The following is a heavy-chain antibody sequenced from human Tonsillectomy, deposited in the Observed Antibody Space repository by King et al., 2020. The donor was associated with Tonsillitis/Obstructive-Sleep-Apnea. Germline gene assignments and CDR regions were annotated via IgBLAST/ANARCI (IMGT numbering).Heavy chain of an antibody. D-gene: IGHD3-16*01. J-gene: IGHJ6*04. CDR3: ARGGYGETSLFYV. CDR2: LYYTGKTT. Sequence: QLQESGPGLVKPSETLSLTCTVSGGSINNYYWSWIRQPPGKGLEWIGYLYYTGKTTNYNPSLRSRVTISPDKSKTRFSLPLTSVTAADTAVYYCARGGYGETSLFYVWGKGTTVIVSS. V-gene: IGHV4-59*01. CDR1: GGSINNYY.